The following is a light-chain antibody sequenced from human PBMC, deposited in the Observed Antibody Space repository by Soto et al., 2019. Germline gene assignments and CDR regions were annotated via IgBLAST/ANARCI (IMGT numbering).Light chain of an antibody. Sequence: EVVLTHSPATLSLSPGERATLSCRASQSVGSYLAWYQQKPGQAPRLLIYDASNRATGIPARFSGSGSGTDFTLTISSLEPEDFAVYYCEQRSNWPITFGQGTRLEI. CDR3: EQRSNWPIT. J-gene: IGKJ5*01. CDR1: QSVGSY. V-gene: IGKV3-11*01. CDR2: DAS.